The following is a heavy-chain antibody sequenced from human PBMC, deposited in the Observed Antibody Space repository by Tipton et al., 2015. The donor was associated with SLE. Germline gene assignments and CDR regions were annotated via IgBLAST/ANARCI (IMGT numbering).Heavy chain of an antibody. J-gene: IGHJ3*02. CDR1: GYTFFDHG. CDR2: ISSYNGNT. V-gene: IGHV1-18*01. D-gene: IGHD1-26*01. CDR3: ASRSNGIYYGIFDI. Sequence: QLVQSGAEVKKPGASVKVSCKASGYTFFDHGITWVRQAPGQGLEWMGWISSYNGNTNYAQKVQGRVTMTIDTSTTTAYMELRSLRSDDTAVYYCASRSNGIYYGIFDIWGQGTMLTVSS.